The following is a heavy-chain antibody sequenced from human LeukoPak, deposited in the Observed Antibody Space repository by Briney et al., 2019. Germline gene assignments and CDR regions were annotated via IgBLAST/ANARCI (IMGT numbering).Heavy chain of an antibody. V-gene: IGHV1-46*01. Sequence: ASVKVSCKASGYTFTSYYMHWVRQAPGQGLEWMGIINPSGGSTSYAQKFQGRVTMTRDTSTSTVYMELSSLRSEDTAVYYCARVSAGFMVDSGYDPRPLDFDYWGQGTPVTVSS. CDR1: GYTFTSYY. CDR3: ARVSAGFMVDSGYDPRPLDFDY. D-gene: IGHD5-12*01. CDR2: INPSGGST. J-gene: IGHJ4*02.